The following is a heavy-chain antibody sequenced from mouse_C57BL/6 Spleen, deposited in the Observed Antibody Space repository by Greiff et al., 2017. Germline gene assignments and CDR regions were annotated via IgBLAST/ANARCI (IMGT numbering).Heavy chain of an antibody. V-gene: IGHV3-1*01. J-gene: IGHJ2*01. D-gene: IGHD1-1*01. Sequence: EVMLVESGPGMVKPSQSLSLTCTVTGYSITSGYDWHWIRHFPGNKLEWMGYISYSGSTNYNPSLKSRISITHDTSKNHFFLKLNSVTTEDTATYYCAREGLREGYFDYWGQGTTLTVSS. CDR2: ISYSGST. CDR1: GYSITSGYD. CDR3: AREGLREGYFDY.